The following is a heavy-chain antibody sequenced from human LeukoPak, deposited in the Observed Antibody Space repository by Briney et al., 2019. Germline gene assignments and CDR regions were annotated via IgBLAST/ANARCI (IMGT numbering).Heavy chain of an antibody. J-gene: IGHJ3*02. V-gene: IGHV4-61*02. Sequence: SQTLSLTCTVSGGSISSGSYYWSWIRQPAGQGLEWMGRIYTSGSTNYNPSLKSRVTISVDTSKNQFSLILSSVTAADTAVYYCASDVEMTTLAAFDIWGQGTMVTVSS. CDR1: GGSISSGSYY. D-gene: IGHD5-24*01. CDR2: IYTSGST. CDR3: ASDVEMTTLAAFDI.